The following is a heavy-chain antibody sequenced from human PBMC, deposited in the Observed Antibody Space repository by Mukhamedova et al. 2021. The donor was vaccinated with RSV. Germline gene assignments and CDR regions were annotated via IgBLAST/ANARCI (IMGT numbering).Heavy chain of an antibody. CDR2: IGTAGDT. V-gene: IGHV3-13*01. D-gene: IGHD3-10*01. Sequence: GKGLEWVSAIGTAGDTYYPGSVKGRFTISRENAKNSLYLQMNSLRAGDTAVYYCARGHGSGSYVCSYYYGMDVWGQGTTVTVSS. CDR3: ARGHGSGSYVCSYYYGMDV. J-gene: IGHJ6*02.